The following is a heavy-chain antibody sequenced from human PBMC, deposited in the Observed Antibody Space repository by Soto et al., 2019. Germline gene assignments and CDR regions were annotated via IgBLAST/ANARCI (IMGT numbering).Heavy chain of an antibody. V-gene: IGHV5-51*01. CDR3: ARHDVEPTVASSLNFDY. J-gene: IGHJ4*02. D-gene: IGHD6-19*01. CDR1: GYSFTSYW. Sequence: GESLKISCKGSGYSFTSYWIGWVRQMPGKGLEWMGIIYPGDSDTRYSPSFQGQVTISADKSISTAYLQWSSLKASDTAMYYCARHDVEPTVASSLNFDYWGQGTLVTVSS. CDR2: IYPGDSDT.